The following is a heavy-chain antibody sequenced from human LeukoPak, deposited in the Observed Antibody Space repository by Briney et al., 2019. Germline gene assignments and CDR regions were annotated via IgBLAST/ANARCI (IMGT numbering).Heavy chain of an antibody. J-gene: IGHJ4*02. Sequence: SETLSLTCAVYGGSFSGYYWGWIRQPPGKGLEWIGEINHSGSTNYNPSLKSRVTISVDTSKNQFSLKLSSVTAADTAVYYCARAYNWNDHFDYWGQGTLVTVSS. CDR2: INHSGST. CDR3: ARAYNWNDHFDY. CDR1: GGSFSGYY. D-gene: IGHD1-20*01. V-gene: IGHV4-34*01.